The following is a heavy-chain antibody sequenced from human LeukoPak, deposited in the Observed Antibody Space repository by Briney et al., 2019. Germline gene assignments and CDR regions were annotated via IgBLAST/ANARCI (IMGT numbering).Heavy chain of an antibody. V-gene: IGHV4-61*02. CDR1: GGSISSSSYY. J-gene: IGHJ5*02. CDR3: ARHECSGGSCYSGFAWFDP. CDR2: IYTSGST. Sequence: SETLSLTCTVSGGSISSSSYYWGWIRQPAGKGLEWIGRIYTSGSTNYNPSLKSRVTISVDTSKNQFSLKLSSVTAADTAVYYCARHECSGGSCYSGFAWFDPWGQGTLVTVSS. D-gene: IGHD2-15*01.